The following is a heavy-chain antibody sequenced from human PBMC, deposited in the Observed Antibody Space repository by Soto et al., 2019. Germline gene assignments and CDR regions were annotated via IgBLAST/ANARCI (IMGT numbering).Heavy chain of an antibody. Sequence: PGGSLRLSCAASGFTFSSYAMHWVRQAPGKGLEWVAVISYDGSNKYYADSVKGRFTISRDNSKNTLYLQMNSLRAEDTAVYYCVRDRFLEWLLSYYGMDVWGIGTTVTVSS. CDR1: GFTFSSYA. V-gene: IGHV3-30-3*01. CDR3: VRDRFLEWLLSYYGMDV. D-gene: IGHD3-3*01. J-gene: IGHJ6*04. CDR2: ISYDGSNK.